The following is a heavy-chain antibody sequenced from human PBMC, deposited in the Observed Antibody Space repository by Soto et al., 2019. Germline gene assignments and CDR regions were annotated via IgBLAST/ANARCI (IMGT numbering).Heavy chain of an antibody. CDR2: IYWDDYK. CDR3: VHTRVDYTNYEWFDP. Sequence: SGPTLVNPTQTLTLTCTFSGFSLSSDGVGVGWIRQPPGKALEWLALIYWDDYKRYSPSLKNRLNITRDTSKNQVVLTLTNMDPVDTATYYCVHTRVDYTNYEWFDPWSQGTLVTVSS. V-gene: IGHV2-5*02. CDR1: GFSLSSDGVG. D-gene: IGHD4-4*01. J-gene: IGHJ5*02.